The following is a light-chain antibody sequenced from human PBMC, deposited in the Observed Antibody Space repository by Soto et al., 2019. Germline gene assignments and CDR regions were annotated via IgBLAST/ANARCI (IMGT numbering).Light chain of an antibody. Sequence: TQSPGILSLSPGDGATLSCRASQSIRNWLAWYQDKPGKAPKLLIYGASSLESGVPSRFSGSGSGTEFTLTIGGLQPDDFATYYCQHYNAFPWPFGQGTKVEIK. J-gene: IGKJ1*01. CDR1: QSIRNW. V-gene: IGKV1-5*01. CDR3: QHYNAFPWP. CDR2: GAS.